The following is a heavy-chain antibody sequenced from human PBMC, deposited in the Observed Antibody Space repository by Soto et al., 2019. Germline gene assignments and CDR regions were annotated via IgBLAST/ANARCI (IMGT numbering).Heavy chain of an antibody. V-gene: IGHV3-33*01. CDR3: ARDPMGFDSGWYFDY. D-gene: IGHD6-19*01. CDR2: IWYDGSNK. Sequence: QVQLVESGGGVVQPGRSLRLSCAASGFTFSSYGMHWVRRAPGKGLEWVAVIWYDGSNKYYADSVKGRFTISRDNSKNTLYLQINSLRAEDTAVYYCARDPMGFDSGWYFDYWGQGTLVTVSS. CDR1: GFTFSSYG. J-gene: IGHJ4*02.